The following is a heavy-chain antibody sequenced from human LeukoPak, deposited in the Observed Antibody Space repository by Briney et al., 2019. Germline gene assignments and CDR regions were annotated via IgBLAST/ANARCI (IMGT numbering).Heavy chain of an antibody. V-gene: IGHV1-69*01. CDR3: ARSNSKTWIQLPDY. J-gene: IGHJ4*02. CDR2: IIPIFGTA. Sequence: ASVTVSCKASGGTFSSRAISWVRQAPGQGLEWMGGIIPIFGTAKYAQKFQGRVTITADESTSTAYMELSSLRSEDTAVYYCARSNSKTWIQLPDYWGQGTLVTVSS. CDR1: GGTFSSRA. D-gene: IGHD5-18*01.